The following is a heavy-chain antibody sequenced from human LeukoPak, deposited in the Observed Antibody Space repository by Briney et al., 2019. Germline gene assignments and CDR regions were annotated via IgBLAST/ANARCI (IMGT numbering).Heavy chain of an antibody. CDR3: ARGRPYDSSGYYLLPYYFDY. V-gene: IGHV4-59*01. CDR2: LYHSGST. CDR1: GGSISSYY. J-gene: IGHJ4*02. D-gene: IGHD3-22*01. Sequence: SETLSLTCTVSGGSISSYYWSWIRQPPGKGLEYIGYLYHSGSTNYNPSLKSRVTISVDTSKNQFSLKLSSVTAADTAVYYCARGRPYDSSGYYLLPYYFDYWGQGTLVTVSS.